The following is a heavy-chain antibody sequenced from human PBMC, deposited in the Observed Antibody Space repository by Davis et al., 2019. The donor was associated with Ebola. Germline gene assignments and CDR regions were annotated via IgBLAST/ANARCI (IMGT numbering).Heavy chain of an antibody. Sequence: PGGSLRLSCAASGFTFSSYNMNWVRQAPGKGLEWVGRIKSKTDGGTTDYAAPVKGRFTISRDDSKNTLYLQMNSLKTEDTAVYYCTTERGSGWYYYYYGMDVWGQGTTVTVSS. CDR2: IKSKTDGGTT. CDR3: TTERGSGWYYYYYGMDV. D-gene: IGHD6-19*01. J-gene: IGHJ6*02. CDR1: GFTFSSYN. V-gene: IGHV3-15*01.